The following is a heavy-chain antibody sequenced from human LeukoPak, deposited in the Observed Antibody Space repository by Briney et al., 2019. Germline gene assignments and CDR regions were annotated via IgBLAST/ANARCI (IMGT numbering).Heavy chain of an antibody. CDR3: AKGHIATGSLYYFDF. Sequence: GGSLRLSCAASGFTFVNYAMTWVRQAPGKGLQCVSTIINTGGITYYADSVKGRFTISRDNSKNTLYLQMNSLRVEDTAVHYCAKGHIATGSLYYFDFWGQGTLVTVSS. CDR2: IINTGGIT. J-gene: IGHJ4*02. CDR1: GFTFVNYA. V-gene: IGHV3-23*01. D-gene: IGHD2-15*01.